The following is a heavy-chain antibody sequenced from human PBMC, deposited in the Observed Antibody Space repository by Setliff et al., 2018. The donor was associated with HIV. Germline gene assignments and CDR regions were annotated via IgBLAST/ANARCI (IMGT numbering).Heavy chain of an antibody. D-gene: IGHD2-21*01. CDR2: IIPIFGTV. V-gene: IGHV1-69*13. CDR3: ARDRNCGNGCYSSADH. Sequence: SVKVSCKASGGTFSSYAISWVRQAPGQGLEWMGGIIPIFGTVKYAQKFQGRVTITADGSTSTAYMEVSRLRSEDTAVYYCARDRNCGNGCYSSADHWGLGTLVTVSS. J-gene: IGHJ4*02. CDR1: GGTFSSYA.